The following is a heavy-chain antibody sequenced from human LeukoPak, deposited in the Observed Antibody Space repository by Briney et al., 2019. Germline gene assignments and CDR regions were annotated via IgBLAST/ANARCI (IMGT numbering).Heavy chain of an antibody. CDR2: FYYSGST. CDR1: GGSISSGGYY. CDR3: ARDPRLDAFDI. V-gene: IGHV4-39*07. D-gene: IGHD2-21*02. Sequence: SETLSLTCTVSGGSISSGGYYWSWIRQPPGKGLEWIGSFYYSGSTYYNPSLKSRVTISVDTSKNQFSLKLTSVTAADTAVYYCARDPRLDAFDIWGQGTMVSVSS. J-gene: IGHJ3*02.